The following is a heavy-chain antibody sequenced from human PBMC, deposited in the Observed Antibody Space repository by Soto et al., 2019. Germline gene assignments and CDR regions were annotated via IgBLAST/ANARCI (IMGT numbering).Heavy chain of an antibody. CDR1: GYSFTSYW. CDR2: IYPGDSDT. V-gene: IGHV5-51*01. D-gene: IGHD3-10*01. J-gene: IGHJ6*02. Sequence: PGESLKISCKGSGYSFTSYWIGWVRQMPGKGLEWMGIIYPGDSDTRYSPSFQGQVTISADRSISTAYLQWSSLKASDTAMYYCAGGCLSSGPCYYYGMDVWGQGTTVTVSS. CDR3: AGGCLSSGPCYYYGMDV.